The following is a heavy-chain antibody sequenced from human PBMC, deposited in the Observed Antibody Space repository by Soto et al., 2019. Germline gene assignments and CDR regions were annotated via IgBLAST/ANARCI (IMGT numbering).Heavy chain of an antibody. CDR3: ARDGAYSSGWYYFDY. V-gene: IGHV3-74*01. J-gene: IGHJ4*02. D-gene: IGHD6-19*01. CDR1: GFTFSSYW. Sequence: GGSLRLSCAASGFTFSSYWMHWVRQAPGKGLVWVSRINSDGSSTSYADSVKGRFTISRDNAKNTLYLQMNSLRAEDTAVYYCARDGAYSSGWYYFDYWGQGTLVTVSS. CDR2: INSDGSST.